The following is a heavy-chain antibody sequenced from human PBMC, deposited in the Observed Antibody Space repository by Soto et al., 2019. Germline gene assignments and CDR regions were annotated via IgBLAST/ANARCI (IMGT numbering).Heavy chain of an antibody. CDR2: IYSSGNT. V-gene: IGHV4-59*08. D-gene: IGHD4-17*01. CDR1: GGSISSSF. CDR3: ASHKVYGDYHFDY. Sequence: SETLSVTCTVSGGSISSSFWNWVRQPPGKGLEWIGYIYSSGNTNYNPSLKSRVTMSVDTSKNQFSLKLSSVTAADTAVYYCASHKVYGDYHFDYWGQGTLVTVSS. J-gene: IGHJ4*02.